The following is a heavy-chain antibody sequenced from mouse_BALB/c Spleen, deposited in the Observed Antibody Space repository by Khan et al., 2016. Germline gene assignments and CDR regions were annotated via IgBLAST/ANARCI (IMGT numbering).Heavy chain of an antibody. V-gene: IGHV5-6-3*01. J-gene: IGHJ2*01. CDR3: AREIYRYYFDY. D-gene: IGHD2-14*01. CDR1: GFTFSTYG. CDR2: INSNGGST. Sequence: EVELVESGGGLVQPGGSLKLSCAASGFTFSTYGMSWVRQTPDKRLELVATINSNGGSTYYPDSVKGSFTLSRDNAKNTLYLQMSSLKSEDTAMYYCAREIYRYYFDYWGQGTTLTVSS.